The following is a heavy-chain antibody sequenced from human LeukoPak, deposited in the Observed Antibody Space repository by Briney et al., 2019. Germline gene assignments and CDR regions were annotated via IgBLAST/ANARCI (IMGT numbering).Heavy chain of an antibody. CDR2: ISSNGSTI. V-gene: IGHV3-48*03. J-gene: IGHJ4*02. CDR3: AVRGDY. CDR1: GFTFSRYQ. Sequence: PGGSLRPSCAASGFTFSRYQMNWVRQAPGRGLEWVSYISSNGSTIYYADSVTGRFTISRDNAKNSLYLQMDSLIAEDTAAYYCAVRGDYWGQGTVVTVSS.